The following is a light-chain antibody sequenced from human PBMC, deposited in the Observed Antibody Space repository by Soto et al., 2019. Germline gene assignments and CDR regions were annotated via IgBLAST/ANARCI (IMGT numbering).Light chain of an antibody. V-gene: IGKV1-39*01. CDR2: AAS. J-gene: IGKJ3*01. Sequence: DIQMTQSPASLSASVGDRVTITCRASQSISNYLNWYQQKPGKAPNLLIYAASSLRSGVPSRFSGCGSGTDFNLTINSLQPEDFATYSCQQFFTTLFTFGPGTNVEIK. CDR3: QQFFTTLFT. CDR1: QSISNY.